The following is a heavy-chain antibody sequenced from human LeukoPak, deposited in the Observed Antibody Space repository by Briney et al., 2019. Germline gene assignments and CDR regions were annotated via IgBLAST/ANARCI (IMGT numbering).Heavy chain of an antibody. CDR3: TRNRPETPLGY. CDR2: IYSGGGT. V-gene: IGHV3-53*01. CDR1: GFTFSRYW. J-gene: IGHJ4*02. Sequence: GGSLRLSCAASGFTFSRYWMHWVRQAPGKGLEWVALIYSGGGTVYADSVKGRFTISRDSSKNTLFLQMNSLKPEDTAMYHCTRNRPETPLGYWGQGTLVTVSS. D-gene: IGHD1-14*01.